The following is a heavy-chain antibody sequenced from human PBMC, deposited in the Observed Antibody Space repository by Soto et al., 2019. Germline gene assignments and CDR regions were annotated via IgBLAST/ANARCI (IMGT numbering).Heavy chain of an antibody. CDR1: GGSISSGGYY. CDR3: ARGSGTSNWFDP. CDR2: IYYSGST. D-gene: IGHD1-1*01. V-gene: IGHV4-31*03. Sequence: LSLTCTVSGGSISSGGYYWSCIRQHPGKGLEWIGYIYYSGSTYYNPSLKSRVTISVDTSKNQFSLKLSSVTAADTAVYYCARGSGTSNWFDPWGQGTLVTVYS. J-gene: IGHJ5*02.